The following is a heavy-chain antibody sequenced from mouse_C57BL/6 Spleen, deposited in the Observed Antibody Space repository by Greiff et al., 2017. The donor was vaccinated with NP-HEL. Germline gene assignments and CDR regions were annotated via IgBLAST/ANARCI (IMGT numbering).Heavy chain of an antibody. CDR3: AREGDYGSTHFDY. V-gene: IGHV1-55*01. D-gene: IGHD1-1*01. CDR1: GYTFTSYW. CDR2: IYPGSGST. Sequence: QVHVKQPGAELVKPGASVKMSCKASGYTFTSYWITWVKQRPGQGLEWIGDIYPGSGSTNYNEKFKSKATLTVDTSSSTAYMQLSSLTSEDSAVYYCAREGDYGSTHFDYWGQGTTLTVSS. J-gene: IGHJ2*01.